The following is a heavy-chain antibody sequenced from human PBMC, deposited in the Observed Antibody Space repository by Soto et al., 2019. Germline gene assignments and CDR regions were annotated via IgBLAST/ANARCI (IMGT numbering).Heavy chain of an antibody. CDR1: GYTFTSYA. CDR2: INAGNGNT. V-gene: IGHV1-3*01. J-gene: IGHJ6*02. CDR3: ARRAHYSYYGMDV. Sequence: QVQLVQSGAEVKKPGASVKVSCKASGYTFTSYAMHWVRQAPGQRLEWMGWINAGNGNTKYSQKFQGRVTITRDTSASTAYMELRSLRSEDTAGYYCARRAHYSYYGMDVWGQGTTVTVSS.